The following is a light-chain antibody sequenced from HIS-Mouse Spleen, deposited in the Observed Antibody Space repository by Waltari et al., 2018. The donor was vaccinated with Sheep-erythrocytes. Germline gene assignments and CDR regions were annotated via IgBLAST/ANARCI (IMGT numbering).Light chain of an antibody. CDR3: QQYGSSPRT. CDR2: GAT. CDR1: QSVSSSY. V-gene: IGKV3-20*01. Sequence: EIVLTQSPGTLSLSPGERANLSCRASQSVSSSYLAWYQQKPGQATRLLIYGATSMATGIPDSFSGSGSGTDFTLTISRLEPEDFAVYYCQQYGSSPRTFGQGTKVEIK. J-gene: IGKJ1*01.